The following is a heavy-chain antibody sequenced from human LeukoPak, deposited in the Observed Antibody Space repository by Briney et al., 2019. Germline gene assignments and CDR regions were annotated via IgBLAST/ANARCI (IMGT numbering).Heavy chain of an antibody. V-gene: IGHV3-48*02. J-gene: IGHJ3*02. CDR2: ISCNSSNI. Sequence: GVSLRLSCAASEFTFSSYSMNWVRQAPGKGLEWVSYISCNSSNIYYADSVKGRFTISRDNAKNSLYLQMNSLRDEDTAVYYCARDQTPHYYDSSGYYRNDAFDIWGQGTMVTV. CDR3: ARDQTPHYYDSSGYYRNDAFDI. D-gene: IGHD3-22*01. CDR1: EFTFSSYS.